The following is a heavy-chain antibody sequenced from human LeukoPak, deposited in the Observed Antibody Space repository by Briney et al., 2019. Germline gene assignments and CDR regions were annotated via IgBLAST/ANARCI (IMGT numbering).Heavy chain of an antibody. CDR1: GGSFSGYY. D-gene: IGHD5-12*01. V-gene: IGHV4-34*01. J-gene: IGHJ4*02. Sequence: SETLSLTCAVYGGSFSGYYWSWIRQPPGKGLEWIGEINHSGSTNYNPSLKSRVTISVDTSKNQFSLKLSSVTAADTAVYYCARGGGDGYNLYFDYWGQGTLVTVSS. CDR2: INHSGST. CDR3: ARGGGDGYNLYFDY.